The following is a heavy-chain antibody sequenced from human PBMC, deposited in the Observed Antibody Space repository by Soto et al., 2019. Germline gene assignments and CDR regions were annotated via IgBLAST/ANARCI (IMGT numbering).Heavy chain of an antibody. J-gene: IGHJ5*02. D-gene: IGHD3-3*01. CDR1: GYTFTSYY. V-gene: IGHV1-46*01. CDR2: INPSGGST. Sequence: ASVKVSCKASGYTFTSYYMHWVRQAPGQGLEWMGIINPSGGSTSYAQKFQGRVTMTRDTSTSTVYMELSSLRSEDTAVYYCARELAGFWSGGGPNGFDPWGQGTLVTVSS. CDR3: ARELAGFWSGGGPNGFDP.